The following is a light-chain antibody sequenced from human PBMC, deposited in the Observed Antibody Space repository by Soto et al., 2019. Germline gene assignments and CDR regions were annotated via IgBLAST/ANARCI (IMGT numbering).Light chain of an antibody. CDR3: QQYNKWPLT. J-gene: IGKJ4*01. Sequence: EIVMTQSPATLSVSPGERATLSCRASQSVYTTLAWYQQRPGQAPRLLIYSASTRATSIPARFSGSGSGTEFTLTISSLQSEDFAVYFCQQYNKWPLTFGGGTTVEIK. CDR2: SAS. CDR1: QSVYTT. V-gene: IGKV3-15*01.